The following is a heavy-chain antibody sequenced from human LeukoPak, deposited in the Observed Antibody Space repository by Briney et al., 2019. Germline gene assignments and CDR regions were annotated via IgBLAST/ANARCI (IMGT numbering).Heavy chain of an antibody. V-gene: IGHV3-30*02. CDR3: AKAPVTTCSGAYCYPFDY. CDR1: GFTFSSYG. D-gene: IGHD2-15*01. Sequence: PGGSLRLSCAASGFTFSSYGMHWVRQAPGKGLEWVAFIRYDGSNKYYADSVKGRFTISRDNSKNTLYLHVNSLRPEDTAVYYCAKAPVTTCSGAYCYPFDYWGQGTLVTVSS. J-gene: IGHJ4*02. CDR2: IRYDGSNK.